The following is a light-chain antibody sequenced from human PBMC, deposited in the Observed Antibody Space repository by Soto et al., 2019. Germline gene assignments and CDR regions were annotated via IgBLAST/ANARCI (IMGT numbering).Light chain of an antibody. CDR3: RPYNTLPLNP. CDR2: AAS. CDR1: QSISSN. J-gene: IGKJ2*01. V-gene: IGKV3-15*01. Sequence: SPATLSVNKGERATLSCRASQSISSNLVWYQQKYGQAPRLLIYAASTRATGIPARFSGSGSGTEFTLTISSLQSEDFAVYYCRPYNTLPLNPFG.